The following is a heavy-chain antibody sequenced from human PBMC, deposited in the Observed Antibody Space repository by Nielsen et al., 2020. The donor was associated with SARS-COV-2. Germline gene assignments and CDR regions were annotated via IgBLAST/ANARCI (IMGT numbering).Heavy chain of an antibody. Sequence: GESLKISCAASGFTFSSYSMNWVRQAPGKGLEWVSSISSSSSYIYYADSVKGRFTISRDNSKNTLYLQMNSLRAEDTAVYYCAREIYGSGSYPPYYYYGMDVWGQGTTVTVSS. J-gene: IGHJ6*02. D-gene: IGHD3-10*01. CDR3: AREIYGSGSYPPYYYYGMDV. CDR2: ISSSSSYI. V-gene: IGHV3-21*01. CDR1: GFTFSSYS.